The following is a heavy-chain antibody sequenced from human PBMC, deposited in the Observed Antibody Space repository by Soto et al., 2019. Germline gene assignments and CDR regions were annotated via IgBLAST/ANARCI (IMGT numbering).Heavy chain of an antibody. CDR3: AKDFGSGWMNWYFDL. D-gene: IGHD6-19*01. CDR2: ISGSGGST. V-gene: IGHV3-23*01. J-gene: IGHJ2*01. CDR1: GFTFSSYA. Sequence: EVQLLESGGGLAQPGGSLRLSCAASGFTFSSYAMSWVRQAPGKGLEWVSAISGSGGSTYYADSVKGRFTISRDNSKNTLYLQMNSLRAEDTAVYYCAKDFGSGWMNWYFDLWGRGTLVTVSS.